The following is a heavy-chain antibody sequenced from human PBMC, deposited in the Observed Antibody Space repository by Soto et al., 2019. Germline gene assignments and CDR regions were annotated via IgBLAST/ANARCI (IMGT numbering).Heavy chain of an antibody. D-gene: IGHD2-21*01. V-gene: IGHV4-39*01. Sequence: SETLSLTCAVSGCSISNPSYYWGCLRPPPGKVLEWSVDIFYTSPTYYSSSLRRRVTISVDTSNEQFPLNLTPVTADDAAVYFCAGVTFRIAGASHGRRNWFGPWGQGTLVTVSS. CDR3: AGVTFRIAGASHGRRNWFGP. CDR2: IFYTSPT. J-gene: IGHJ5*02. CDR1: GCSISNPSYY.